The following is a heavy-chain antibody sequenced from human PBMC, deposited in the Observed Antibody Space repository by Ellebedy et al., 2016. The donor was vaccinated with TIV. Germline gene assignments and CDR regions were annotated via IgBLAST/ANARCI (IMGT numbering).Heavy chain of an antibody. J-gene: IGHJ6*02. Sequence: GGSLRLXXAASGFTVSSNYMSWVRQAQGKGLEWVSVIFSGGSTYYADSVKGRFTISRDNAKNSLYLQMNSLRAEDTAVYYCAREASIYYDSSGSQTDYYYYGMDVWGQGTTVTVSS. CDR3: AREASIYYDSSGSQTDYYYYGMDV. V-gene: IGHV3-53*01. CDR2: IFSGGST. D-gene: IGHD3-22*01. CDR1: GFTVSSNY.